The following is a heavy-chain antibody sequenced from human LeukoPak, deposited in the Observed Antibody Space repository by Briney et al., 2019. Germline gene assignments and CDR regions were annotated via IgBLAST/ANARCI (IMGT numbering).Heavy chain of an antibody. CDR1: GFTFSSYG. D-gene: IGHD3-16*01. Sequence: PGRSLRLSCAASGFTFSSYGMHWVRQAPGKGLEWVAVIWYDGSNKYYADSVKGRFTFSKDNSKNTLYLQMNSLRAEDTAVYYCARAGRGGVFDYWGQGSLVIVSS. J-gene: IGHJ4*02. V-gene: IGHV3-33*01. CDR3: ARAGRGGVFDY. CDR2: IWYDGSNK.